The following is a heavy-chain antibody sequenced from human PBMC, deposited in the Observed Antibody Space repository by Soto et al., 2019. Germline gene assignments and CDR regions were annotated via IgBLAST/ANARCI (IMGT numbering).Heavy chain of an antibody. J-gene: IGHJ4*02. Sequence: PSETLSLTCTVSGCSISSGDYYWSWIRQPPGKGLEWIGYIYYSGSTYYNPSLKSRVTISVDTSKNQFSLKLSSVTAADTAVYYCARVDVDTETLDYWGQGTLVTVSS. V-gene: IGHV4-30-4*01. D-gene: IGHD5-18*01. CDR2: IYYSGST. CDR3: ARVDVDTETLDY. CDR1: GCSISSGDYY.